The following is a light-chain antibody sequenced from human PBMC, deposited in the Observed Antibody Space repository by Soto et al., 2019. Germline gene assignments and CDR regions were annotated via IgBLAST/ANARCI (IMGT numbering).Light chain of an antibody. V-gene: IGLV2-14*01. CDR3: SSYTTTSTLYV. CDR1: SSDVGAYDY. CDR2: EVS. Sequence: QSVLTQPASVSGSPGQSITISCTGTSSDVGAYDYVSWYQQHPGKAPKVMIYEVSNRPSGVSTRFSGAKSGNTASLTISGLQAEDEADYYCSSYTTTSTLYVFGTGTQLTVL. J-gene: IGLJ1*01.